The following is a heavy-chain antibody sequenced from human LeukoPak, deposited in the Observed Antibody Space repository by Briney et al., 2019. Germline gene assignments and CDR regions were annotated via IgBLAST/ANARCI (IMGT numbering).Heavy chain of an antibody. J-gene: IGHJ4*02. D-gene: IGHD3-3*01. Sequence: GGSLRLSCAASGFTFSSYWMNWVRQAPGKGLEWVANIKEDGSEKYYVDSVKGRFTISRDNSKNTMYLQMNSLRAEDTAVYYCARGGGSESYDFDYWGQGTLVTVSS. CDR1: GFTFSSYW. CDR2: IKEDGSEK. V-gene: IGHV3-7*03. CDR3: ARGGGSESYDFDY.